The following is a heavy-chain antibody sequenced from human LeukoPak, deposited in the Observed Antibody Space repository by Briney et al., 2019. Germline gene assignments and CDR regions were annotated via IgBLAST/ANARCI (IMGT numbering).Heavy chain of an antibody. V-gene: IGHV4-59*01. Sequence: ASETLSLTCTVSGGSISSYYWSWIRQPPGKGLEWIGYIYYSGSTNYNPSLKSRVTISVDTSKNQFSLKLSSVTAADTAVYYCARDPVGYDSSGYYAFDYWGQGTLATVSS. CDR1: GGSISSYY. CDR3: ARDPVGYDSSGYYAFDY. J-gene: IGHJ4*02. CDR2: IYYSGST. D-gene: IGHD3-22*01.